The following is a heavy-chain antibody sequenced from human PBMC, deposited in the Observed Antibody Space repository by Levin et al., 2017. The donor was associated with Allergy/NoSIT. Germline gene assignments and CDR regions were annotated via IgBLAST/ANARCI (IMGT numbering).Heavy chain of an antibody. V-gene: IGHV1-2*06. CDR3: ARVSLRFLEWLEPPNWFDP. CDR1: GYTFTGYY. CDR2: INPNSGGT. D-gene: IGHD3-3*01. J-gene: IGHJ5*02. Sequence: GESLKISCKASGYTFTGYYMHWVRQAPGQGLEWMGRINPNSGGTNYAQKFQGRVTMTRDTSISTAYMELSRLRSDDTAVYYCARVSLRFLEWLEPPNWFDPWGQGTLVTVSS.